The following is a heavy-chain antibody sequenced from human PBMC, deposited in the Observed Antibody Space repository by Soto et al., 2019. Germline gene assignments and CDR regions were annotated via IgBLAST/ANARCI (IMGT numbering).Heavy chain of an antibody. D-gene: IGHD3-3*01. Sequence: SDTLSLTCPAYGGSFSGYYWNWIRQPLAKGLDWIGVFNHSGSTNYNPSLKSRVTISVDTSKNQFSLKLSSVTAADTAVYYCARGRKRITIFGVVITQYYYYGMDVWGQGTTVTVS. CDR2: FNHSGST. CDR1: GGSFSGYY. V-gene: IGHV4-34*01. CDR3: ARGRKRITIFGVVITQYYYYGMDV. J-gene: IGHJ6*02.